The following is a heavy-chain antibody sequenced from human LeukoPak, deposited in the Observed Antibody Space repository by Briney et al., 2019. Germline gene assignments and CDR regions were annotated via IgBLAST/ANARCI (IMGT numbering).Heavy chain of an antibody. CDR2: INHSGST. J-gene: IGHJ4*02. D-gene: IGHD6-6*01. CDR1: GGSFSGYY. V-gene: IGHV4-34*01. Sequence: SETLSLTCAVYGGSFSGYYWSWIRKPPGKGLDWIGEINHSGSTNYNPSLKSRVTISVDTSKNQFSLKLSSVTAADTAVYYCARRLSTYSSSPYFDYWGQGTLVTVSS. CDR3: ARRLSTYSSSPYFDY.